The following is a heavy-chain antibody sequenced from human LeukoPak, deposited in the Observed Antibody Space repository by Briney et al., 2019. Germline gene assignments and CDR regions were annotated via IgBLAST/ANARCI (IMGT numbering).Heavy chain of an antibody. D-gene: IGHD3-9*01. Sequence: SVKVSCKASGGTFSSYAISWVRQAPGQGLEWMGRIIPILGIANYAQKFQGRVTITADKSTSTAYMELSSLRSEDTAVYYCADILTGYSIVKTTTWGQGTLVTVSS. CDR1: GGTFSSYA. CDR3: ADILTGYSIVKTTT. V-gene: IGHV1-69*04. CDR2: IIPILGIA. J-gene: IGHJ5*02.